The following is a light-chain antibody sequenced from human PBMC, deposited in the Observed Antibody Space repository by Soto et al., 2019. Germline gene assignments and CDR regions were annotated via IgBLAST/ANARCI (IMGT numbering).Light chain of an antibody. CDR1: QSVSSSY. J-gene: IGKJ5*01. CDR3: QQYGSSPPIT. V-gene: IGKV3D-20*01. Sequence: EIVLTQSPATLSLSPGERATLSCGASQSVSSSYLAWYQQKPGLAPRLLIYDASSRATGIPDRFSGSGSGRDLPLTISRLEPDDFAVYSCQQYGSSPPITFGQGTRLEIK. CDR2: DAS.